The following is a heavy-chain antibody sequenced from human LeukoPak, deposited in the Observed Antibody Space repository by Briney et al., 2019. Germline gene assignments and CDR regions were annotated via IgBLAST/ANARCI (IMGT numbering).Heavy chain of an antibody. CDR2: ISAYNGHT. V-gene: IGHV1-18*01. Sequence: GASVKVSCKASGYTFTSYGISWVRQAPGQGLEWMGWISAYNGHTNYAQKLQGRVTMTTDTSTSTAYMELRSLRSDDTAVYYCARAEYTKADYYYYYMDVWGKGTTVTVSS. CDR3: ARAEYTKADYYYYYMDV. D-gene: IGHD2/OR15-2a*01. CDR1: GYTFTSYG. J-gene: IGHJ6*03.